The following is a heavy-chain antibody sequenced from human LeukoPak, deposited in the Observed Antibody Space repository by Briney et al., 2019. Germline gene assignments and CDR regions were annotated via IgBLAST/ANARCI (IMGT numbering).Heavy chain of an antibody. Sequence: GGSLRLSCTASGFTFSSYTMSWVRQAPGKGLEWVSAITGRGDSTFYAGPVKGRFTISRDNSKNTLYLQMNSLRAEDTAVYYCAREGYYSGMDVWGQGTTVTVSS. V-gene: IGHV3-23*01. CDR3: AREGYYSGMDV. J-gene: IGHJ6*02. CDR2: ITGRGDST. CDR1: GFTFSSYT.